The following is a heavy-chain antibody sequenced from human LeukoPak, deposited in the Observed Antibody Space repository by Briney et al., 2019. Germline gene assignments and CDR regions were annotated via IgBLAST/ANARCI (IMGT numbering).Heavy chain of an antibody. Sequence: GGSLRLSCAASGFTVSSNYMSWVRQAPGKGLEWVGRIKSKTDGGTTDYAAPVKGRFTISRDDSKNTLYLQMNSLKTEDTAVYYCTTYIVAPLHGLDYWGQGTLVTVSS. CDR2: IKSKTDGGTT. D-gene: IGHD5-12*01. J-gene: IGHJ4*02. CDR1: GFTVSSNY. CDR3: TTYIVAPLHGLDY. V-gene: IGHV3-15*01.